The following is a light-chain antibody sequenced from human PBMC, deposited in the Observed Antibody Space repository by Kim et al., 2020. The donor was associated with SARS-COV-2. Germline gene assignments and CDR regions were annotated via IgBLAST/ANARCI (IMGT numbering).Light chain of an antibody. CDR2: DAS. V-gene: IGKV1-33*01. J-gene: IGKJ2*01. CDR3: QQYDVLPPNT. Sequence: DMQMTQSPSFLYASVGDRVTITCQASQDIVYYLNWYQQKPGKAPKLLIYDASNLESGVPSRFSGSGYGTDFTLTISSLQPEDIATYYCQQYDVLPPNTVGQGTNLEI. CDR1: QDIVYY.